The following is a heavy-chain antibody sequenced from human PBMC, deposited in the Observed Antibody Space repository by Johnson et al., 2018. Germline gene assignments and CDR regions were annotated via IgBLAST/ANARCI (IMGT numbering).Heavy chain of an antibody. V-gene: IGHV3-30*18. Sequence: QVQLVQSGGGVVQPWRSLRLSCAVSGFTFSSYVMHWVRQAPGKGLEWVAVISYDGSNKYYADSVKGRFTISRDNSKNTLYLQMHSLRVEDRAVYDCAKGGLEGLGDWFDPWGQGTLVTV. CDR3: AKGGLEGLGDWFDP. CDR2: ISYDGSNK. D-gene: IGHD3-10*01. CDR1: GFTFSSYV. J-gene: IGHJ5*02.